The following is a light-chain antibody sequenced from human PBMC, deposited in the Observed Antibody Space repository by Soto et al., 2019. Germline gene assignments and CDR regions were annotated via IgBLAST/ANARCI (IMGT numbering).Light chain of an antibody. CDR2: GAT. J-gene: IGKJ1*01. CDR3: QQSYSSPPT. Sequence: IVMTQSPATLSVSPGERATLSCRASESVSSKLAWYQQKPGQAPRVVIFGATSRASGIPERFSGSRSGPDFTLTISSLQPEDFATYYCQQSYSSPPTFGQGTKVDIK. V-gene: IGKV3D-15*01. CDR1: ESVSSK.